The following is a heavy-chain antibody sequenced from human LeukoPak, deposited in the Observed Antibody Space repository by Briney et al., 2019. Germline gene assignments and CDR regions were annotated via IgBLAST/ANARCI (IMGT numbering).Heavy chain of an antibody. D-gene: IGHD2/OR15-2a*01. CDR2: ISGDGGST. Sequence: PGGSLRLSCAASGFTFSSYGMHWVRQAPGKGLEWVSLISGDGGSTYYADSVKGRFTISRDNSKNSLYLQMNSLRTEDTALYYCAKDISPIGEVFDYWGQGTLVTVSS. CDR3: AKDISPIGEVFDY. V-gene: IGHV3-43*02. J-gene: IGHJ4*02. CDR1: GFTFSSYG.